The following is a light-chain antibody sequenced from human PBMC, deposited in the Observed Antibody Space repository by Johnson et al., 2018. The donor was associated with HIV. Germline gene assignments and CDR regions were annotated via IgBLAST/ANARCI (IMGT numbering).Light chain of an antibody. V-gene: IGLV1-51*02. CDR1: SSNIANNY. CDR3: GTWDSSLSAEV. CDR2: EDY. J-gene: IGLJ1*01. Sequence: QSVLTQPPSVSAAPGQKVTISFSGSSSNIANNYVSWYQQLTGTASKLLIYEDYKRPSGIPDRFSGSKSGTSATLGITGLKTGDEADYYCGTWDSSLSAEVFGTGTKVTVL.